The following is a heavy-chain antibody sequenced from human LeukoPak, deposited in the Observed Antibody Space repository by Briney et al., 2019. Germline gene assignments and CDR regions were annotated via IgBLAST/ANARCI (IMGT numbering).Heavy chain of an antibody. CDR2: IHPDGVT. V-gene: IGHV3-53*01. J-gene: IGHJ4*02. CDR1: GFTVSLNF. CDR3: AGGRGYIIDY. D-gene: IGHD5-18*01. Sequence: GGSLRLSCAASGFTVSLNFMNWVRQAPGTGLEWFSIIHPDGVTHYSDSVKGRFTISRDNSNNILYLQMNGLRAEDTAVYSCAGGRGYIIDYWGQGTLVTVSS.